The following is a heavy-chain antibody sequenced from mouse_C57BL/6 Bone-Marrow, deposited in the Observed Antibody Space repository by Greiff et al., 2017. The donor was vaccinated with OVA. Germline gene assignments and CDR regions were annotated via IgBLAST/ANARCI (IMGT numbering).Heavy chain of an antibody. CDR2: SRNKANDYTT. V-gene: IGHV7-1*01. Sequence: EVQGVESGGGLVQSGRSLRLSCATSGFTFSDFYMEWVRQAPGKGLEWIAASRNKANDYTTEYSASVKGRFIVSRDTSQSILYLQMNALRAEDTAIYYCARDQLTGGAMDYWGQGTSVTVSS. CDR1: GFTFSDFY. D-gene: IGHD4-1*01. J-gene: IGHJ4*01. CDR3: ARDQLTGGAMDY.